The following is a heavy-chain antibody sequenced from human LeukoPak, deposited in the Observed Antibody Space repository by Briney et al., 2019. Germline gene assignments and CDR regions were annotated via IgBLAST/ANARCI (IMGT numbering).Heavy chain of an antibody. CDR1: GGSISSDF. Sequence: PSETLSLTCGVSGGSISSDFWSWIRQPPGKGLEWLGFIYYSGSTYYNPSLQSRVTISVDTSKNQFSLNLTSVTAADTAVYYCARVLFTEEDAFDIWGQGTMVTVSS. V-gene: IGHV4-59*12. CDR2: IYYSGST. J-gene: IGHJ3*02. CDR3: ARVLFTEEDAFDI.